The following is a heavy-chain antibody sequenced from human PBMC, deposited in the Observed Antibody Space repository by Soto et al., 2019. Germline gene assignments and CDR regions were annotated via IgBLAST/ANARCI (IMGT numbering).Heavy chain of an antibody. V-gene: IGHV3-13*01. CDR1: GFTFSSYD. CDR2: IGTAGDT. Sequence: GGSLRLSCAASGFTFSSYDMHWVRQATGKGLEWVSAIGTAGDTYYPGSVKGRFTISRENAKNSLYLQMNSLRAGDTAVYYCARDLGDGSGSYSAAFDIRGQGTMVTVSS. D-gene: IGHD3-10*01. CDR3: ARDLGDGSGSYSAAFDI. J-gene: IGHJ3*02.